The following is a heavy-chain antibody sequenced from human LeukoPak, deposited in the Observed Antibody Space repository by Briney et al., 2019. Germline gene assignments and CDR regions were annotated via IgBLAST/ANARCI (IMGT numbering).Heavy chain of an antibody. D-gene: IGHD1-1*01. J-gene: IGHJ4*02. CDR1: GFTFRSYS. V-gene: IGHV3-48*02. Sequence: GGSLRLSCVASGFTFRSYSMTWVRQAPGKGLEWVSYISSGTTTTHYADSVRGRFTISRDNARNSLYLQMNSLRDEDTAVYYCARDLYGGNWFDYWGQGTLVTVSS. CDR3: ARDLYGGNWFDY. CDR2: ISSGTTTT.